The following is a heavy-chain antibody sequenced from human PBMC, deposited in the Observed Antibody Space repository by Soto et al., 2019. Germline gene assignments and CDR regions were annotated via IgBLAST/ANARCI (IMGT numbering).Heavy chain of an antibody. CDR2: IYYSGST. Sequence: PSETLSLTCTVSGGSVISCSYYWSWIRQPPGKGLEWIGYIYYSGSTNYNPSLKSRVTISVDTSKNQFSLKLSSVTAADTAVYYCARDRITMIDWGQGTLVSVSS. D-gene: IGHD3-22*01. CDR1: GGSVISCSYY. V-gene: IGHV4-61*01. J-gene: IGHJ4*02. CDR3: ARDRITMID.